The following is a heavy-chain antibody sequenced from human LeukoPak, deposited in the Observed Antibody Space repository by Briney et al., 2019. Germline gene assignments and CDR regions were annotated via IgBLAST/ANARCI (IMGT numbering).Heavy chain of an antibody. J-gene: IGHJ4*02. CDR2: IYYSGST. V-gene: IGHV4-59*01. D-gene: IGHD6-6*01. Sequence: PSETLSLTCTVSGGSISSYYWSWIRQPPGKGLEWIGYIYYSGSTNYNPSLKSRVTISVDTSEDQFSLKLSSVTAADTAVYYCASGDVPYSSSFDPNFDYWGQGNLVTVSS. CDR1: GGSISSYY. CDR3: ASGDVPYSSSFDPNFDY.